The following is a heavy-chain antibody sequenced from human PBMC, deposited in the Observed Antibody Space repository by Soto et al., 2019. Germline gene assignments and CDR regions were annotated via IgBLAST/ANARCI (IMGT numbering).Heavy chain of an antibody. Sequence: EVQLLESGGGLVQPGGSLILSCAASGFTFSNYAITWVRQAPGKGLEWISAISNSGSNTYYAESVRGRFTISRDNSKNTLYLVMNSLRAEDTAIYYCAEEEVGASAFFDSWGQGTLVTVSS. D-gene: IGHD1-26*01. V-gene: IGHV3-23*01. CDR1: GFTFSNYA. CDR3: AEEEVGASAFFDS. J-gene: IGHJ4*02. CDR2: ISNSGSNT.